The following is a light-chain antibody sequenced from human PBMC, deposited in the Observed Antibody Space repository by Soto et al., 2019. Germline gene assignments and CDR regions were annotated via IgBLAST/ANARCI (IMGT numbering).Light chain of an antibody. CDR1: QSVSSN. CDR2: YAS. V-gene: IGKV3-15*01. J-gene: IGKJ4*01. CDR3: QQHNNWPPLT. Sequence: EVVMTQSPATLSLSPGERATLSCRASQSVSSNFAWYHQKPGQPPRLLLYYASTSTTGIPPSFIGSRSCTEFFLIISSMLSEDFAVLYCQQHNNWPPLTFGGGTKVEIK.